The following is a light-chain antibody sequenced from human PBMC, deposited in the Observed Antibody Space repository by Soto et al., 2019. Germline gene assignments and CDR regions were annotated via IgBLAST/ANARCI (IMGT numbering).Light chain of an antibody. CDR2: AAA. Sequence: DIQMTQSPSYMYASVGDRVTLTCRASQSISSYLNLYKQKPGKAPKLLIYAAASLQSVVPSRVSGSGSGTDFTLTISSLQPEDVATDDCQQRYSTPKTFGQGPKV. J-gene: IGKJ1*01. CDR3: QQRYSTPKT. CDR1: QSISSY. V-gene: IGKV1-39*01.